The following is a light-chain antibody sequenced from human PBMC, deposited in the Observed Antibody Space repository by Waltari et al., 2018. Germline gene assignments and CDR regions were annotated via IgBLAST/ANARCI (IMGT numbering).Light chain of an antibody. CDR3: QQYGSSVMYT. Sequence: EVVLTQSPGTLSLSPGERATLSCRASQRLIKRYVAWYQQKPGQAPTLLIYGASNRAAGIPDRFSGSGSETDFTLTISRLEADDFGVYYCQQYGSSVMYTFGQGTKLEIK. CDR1: QRLIKRY. V-gene: IGKV3-20*01. J-gene: IGKJ2*01. CDR2: GAS.